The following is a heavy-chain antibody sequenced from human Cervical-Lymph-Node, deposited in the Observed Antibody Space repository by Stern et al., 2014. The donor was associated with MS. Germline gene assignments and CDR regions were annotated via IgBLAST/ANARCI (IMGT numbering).Heavy chain of an antibody. Sequence: QVQLVESGSELKKPGASVKVSCKASGYTFSHYALNWVRQAPGQGLEWMGWINTNNGNPTYAQDFTGRFVFSLDTSVSTAYLQISSLKAEDTAVYFCARDPLSWGSSLDHWGQGTLVTVSS. D-gene: IGHD3-16*01. CDR3: ARDPLSWGSSLDH. V-gene: IGHV7-4-1*02. CDR2: INTNNGNP. CDR1: GYTFSHYA. J-gene: IGHJ4*02.